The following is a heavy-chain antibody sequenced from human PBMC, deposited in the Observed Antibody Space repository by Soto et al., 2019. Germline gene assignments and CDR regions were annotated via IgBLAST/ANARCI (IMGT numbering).Heavy chain of an antibody. Sequence: QVQLVQSGAEEKKPGASVKVSCKASGYTFTSYAMHWVRQAPGQRLEWMGWINAGNGNTKYSQKFQGRVTITRDTSASTAYMELSSLRSEDTAVNSGASSIAAGGGMDVWGQGTTVTVSS. CDR1: GYTFTSYA. J-gene: IGHJ6*02. V-gene: IGHV1-3*05. CDR2: INAGNGNT. CDR3: ASSIAAGGGMDV. D-gene: IGHD6-25*01.